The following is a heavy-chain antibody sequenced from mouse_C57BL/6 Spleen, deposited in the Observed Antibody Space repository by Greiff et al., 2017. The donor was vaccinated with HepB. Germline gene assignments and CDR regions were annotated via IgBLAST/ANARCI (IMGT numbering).Heavy chain of an antibody. V-gene: IGHV1-54*01. J-gene: IGHJ2*01. CDR2: INPGSGGT. Sequence: VQLQQSGAELVRPGTSVKVSCKASGYAFTNYLIEWVKQRPGQGLEWIGVINPGSGGTNYNEKFKGKATLTADKSSSNAYMQLSSLTSEDSAVYFCARSAKWEYYFDYWGQGTTLTVSA. CDR3: ARSAKWEYYFDY. D-gene: IGHD4-1*01. CDR1: GYAFTNYL.